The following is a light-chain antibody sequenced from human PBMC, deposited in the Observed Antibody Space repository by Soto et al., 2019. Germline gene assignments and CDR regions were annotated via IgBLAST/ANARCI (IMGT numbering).Light chain of an antibody. V-gene: IGKV3-15*01. Sequence: EIVMTQSPATLSVSPGERATLSCRASQSVSSNLAWFQQKPGQAPRLLMYSTSTRATGIPVRFSGSGSGTEFTLTISSLQSEDFAVYYCQQYNARLGTFGQGTKVDIK. CDR3: QQYNARLGT. CDR2: STS. J-gene: IGKJ1*01. CDR1: QSVSSN.